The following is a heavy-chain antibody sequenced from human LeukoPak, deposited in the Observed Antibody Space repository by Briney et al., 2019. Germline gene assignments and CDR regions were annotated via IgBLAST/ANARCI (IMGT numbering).Heavy chain of an antibody. J-gene: IGHJ5*02. V-gene: IGHV1-18*01. CDR2: ISAYNGNT. CDR3: ARDRGNWNDQFMNWFDP. D-gene: IGHD1-20*01. CDR1: GYTFTSYG. Sequence: ASVKVSCKASGYTFTSYGISWVRQAPGQGLEWMGGISAYNGNTNYAQKLQGRVTMTTDTSTSTAYMELRSLRSDDTAVYYCARDRGNWNDQFMNWFDPWGQGTLVTVSS.